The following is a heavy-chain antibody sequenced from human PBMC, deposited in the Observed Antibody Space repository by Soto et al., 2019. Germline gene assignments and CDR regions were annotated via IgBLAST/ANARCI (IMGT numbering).Heavy chain of an antibody. V-gene: IGHV3-23*01. CDR3: ARPSQSLSRKMNIPPTG. CDR2: ISGSGGST. D-gene: IGHD3-16*02. Sequence: PGGSLRLSCAASGFTFSSYAMSWVRQAPGKGLEWVSAISGSGGSTYYADSVKGRFTISRDNSKNTLYLQMNSLRAEDTAVYYCARPSQSLSRKMNIPPTGWGQGTLVTVSS. CDR1: GFTFSSYA. J-gene: IGHJ4*02.